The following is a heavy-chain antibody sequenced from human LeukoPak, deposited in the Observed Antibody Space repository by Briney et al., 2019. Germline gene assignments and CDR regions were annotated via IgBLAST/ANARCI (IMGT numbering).Heavy chain of an antibody. V-gene: IGHV4-59*01. D-gene: IGHD6-13*01. Sequence: SETLSLTCTVSGGSISGYYWSWIRQPPGKGLEWIGYIYYSGSTNYNPSLKSRVTISVETSKNEFSLKLRSVTAADTAVYYCARVTGYRIEDYFDYWGQGTLVTVSS. CDR3: ARVTGYRIEDYFDY. CDR2: IYYSGST. CDR1: GGSISGYY. J-gene: IGHJ4*02.